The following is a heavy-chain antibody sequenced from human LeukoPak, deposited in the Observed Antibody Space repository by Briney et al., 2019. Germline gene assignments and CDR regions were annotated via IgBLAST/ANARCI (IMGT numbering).Heavy chain of an antibody. CDR1: GFTFSRHG. CDR2: IVSNGDST. J-gene: IGHJ6*02. CDR3: VNPGWYYDRSGYPYYYGMDV. Sequence: GGSLRLSCSASGFTFSRHGMHWVRQAPGKGLEYVSDIVSNGDSTYYADSVKGRFTISRDNAKNTLYLQMSSLRADDTAVYYCVNPGWYYDRSGYPYYYGMDVWGQGTTVTVSS. V-gene: IGHV3-64D*09. D-gene: IGHD3-22*01.